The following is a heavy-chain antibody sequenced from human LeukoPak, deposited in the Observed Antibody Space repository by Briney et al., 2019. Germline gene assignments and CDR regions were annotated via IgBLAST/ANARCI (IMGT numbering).Heavy chain of an antibody. CDR1: GYTFTTYA. V-gene: IGHV1-3*01. CDR3: ARWDSGYGMDV. Sequence: ASVKFSCKASGYTFTTYAMHWVRRAPGPRLEWMGWINVGNGNTKHSQNLQGRVTIARDTSASTAYMELSSLRYEDTAAYYCARWDSGYGMDVWGQGTTVTVSS. J-gene: IGHJ6*02. D-gene: IGHD1-26*01. CDR2: INVGNGNT.